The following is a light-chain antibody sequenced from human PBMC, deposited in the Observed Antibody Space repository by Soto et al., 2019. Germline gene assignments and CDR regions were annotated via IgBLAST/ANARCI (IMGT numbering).Light chain of an antibody. Sequence: DIQMTQSPSSLSASIGDRVTITCRASQGISNYFVWYQQKPGKVPTLLIYAASTLQSGVPSRFSGSGSGTDFTLTINSLQPEDAATYYCQKYNTVPWTFGQGTKVEIK. J-gene: IGKJ1*01. V-gene: IGKV1-27*01. CDR3: QKYNTVPWT. CDR2: AAS. CDR1: QGISNY.